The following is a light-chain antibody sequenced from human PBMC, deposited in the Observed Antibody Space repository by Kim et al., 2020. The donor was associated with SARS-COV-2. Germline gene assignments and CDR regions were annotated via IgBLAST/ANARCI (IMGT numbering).Light chain of an antibody. V-gene: IGKV1-33*01. CDR3: QQYNSLPVT. CDR2: DGS. CDR1: QDIRNF. J-gene: IGKJ5*01. Sequence: ASVGDRVTITCQASQDIRNFLNWFRQKPGKAPNLLIDDGSNLETGVPSRFSGSGSGTDFTLTINSLQPEDIATYYCQQYNSLPVTFGQGTRLEIK.